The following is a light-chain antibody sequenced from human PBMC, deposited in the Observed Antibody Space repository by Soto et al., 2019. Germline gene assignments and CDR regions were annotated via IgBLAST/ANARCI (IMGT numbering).Light chain of an antibody. J-gene: IGKJ3*01. V-gene: IGKV3-11*01. CDR3: QQRSNWGFT. CDR1: QSVSSY. CDR2: DAS. Sequence: EIVLTQSPATLSLSPGERATLSCRASQSVSSYLAWYQQKPGQAPRLLIYDASNRATGIPAWFSGSGSGTDFTLTISSLEPEDFAVYYCQQRSNWGFTFGPGTKVDIK.